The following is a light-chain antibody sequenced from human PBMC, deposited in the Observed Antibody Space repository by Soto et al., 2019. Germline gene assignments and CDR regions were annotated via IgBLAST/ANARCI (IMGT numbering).Light chain of an antibody. CDR3: LQNNNYPLT. J-gene: IGKJ4*01. V-gene: IGKV1-6*01. CDR1: QDIRSD. Sequence: AIQMTQSPSSLSASVGDRVTVTYRASQDIRSDVGWYQQKPGQAPKVLMYAASRLHSGVPSRFSGSGSGTDFVLTISSLQLEDVATYYCLQNNNYPLTFGGGTKVEIK. CDR2: AAS.